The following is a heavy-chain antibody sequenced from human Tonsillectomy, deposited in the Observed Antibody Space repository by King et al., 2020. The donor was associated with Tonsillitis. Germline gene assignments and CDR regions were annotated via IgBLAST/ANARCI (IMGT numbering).Heavy chain of an antibody. V-gene: IGHV3-30*18. D-gene: IGHD3-3*01. CDR3: AKDHRGDTYYDFWSGYNWFDP. J-gene: IGHJ5*02. CDR1: GFTFSSYG. CDR2: ISYDGSNK. Sequence: VQLVESGGGVVQPGRSLRLSCAASGFTFSSYGMRWVRQAPGKGLEWVAVISYDGSNKYYADSVKGRFTISRDNSKNTLYLQMNSLRAEDTAVYYCAKDHRGDTYYDFWSGYNWFDPWGQGTLVTVSS.